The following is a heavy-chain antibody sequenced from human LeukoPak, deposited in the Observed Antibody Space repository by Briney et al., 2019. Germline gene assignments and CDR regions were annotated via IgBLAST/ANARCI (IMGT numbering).Heavy chain of an antibody. V-gene: IGHV3-53*01. D-gene: IGHD4-23*01. CDR3: ARMNTLVRAPNWFDP. Sequence: GGSLTLSCAASGFTVSSNYMSWVRQAPGKGLEWVSVIYSDGSTYYMDSVKGRFTISRDNSKNKLYPQMNSLRAEDTAVYYCARMNTLVRAPNWFDPWAREPWSPSPQ. CDR1: GFTVSSNY. J-gene: IGHJ5*02. CDR2: IYSDGST.